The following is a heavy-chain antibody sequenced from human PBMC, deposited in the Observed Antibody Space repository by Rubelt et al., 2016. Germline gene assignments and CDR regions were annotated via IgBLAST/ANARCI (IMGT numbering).Heavy chain of an antibody. Sequence: SRGGLVQPGGSLRVSCAASGFTFSRYAMNWVRQAPGKGLEWVAAISGSGGSTFYADSVKGRFTISRDNSKNTLYLQMNSLRAEDTAMYYCARVGDYGSGSQYNPLDFWGQGTLVTVSS. CDR2: ISGSGGST. CDR3: ARVGDYGSGSQYNPLDF. D-gene: IGHD3-10*01. V-gene: IGHV3-23*01. J-gene: IGHJ4*02. CDR1: GFTFSRYA.